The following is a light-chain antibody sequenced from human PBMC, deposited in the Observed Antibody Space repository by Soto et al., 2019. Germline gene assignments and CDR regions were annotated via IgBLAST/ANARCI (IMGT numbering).Light chain of an antibody. Sequence: QPVLTQPPSVSGAPGQRVTISCTGSSSNIGAGYEAHWYQQVPGTAPKLLIYENNNRPSGVPDRFSGSKSGTSASLAITGLQAEDGAEYYCQSYDSSLSGYVFGTGTKLTVL. CDR3: QSYDSSLSGYV. CDR1: SSNIGAGYE. J-gene: IGLJ1*01. V-gene: IGLV1-40*01. CDR2: ENN.